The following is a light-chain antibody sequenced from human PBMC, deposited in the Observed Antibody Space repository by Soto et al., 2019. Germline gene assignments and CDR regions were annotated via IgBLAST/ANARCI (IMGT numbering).Light chain of an antibody. V-gene: IGLV8-61*01. CDR2: NTN. Sequence: QTVVTQEPSFSVSPGGTVTLTCGLSSGSVSTSYYPSWYQQTPGQAPRTLIYNTNTRSSGVPDRFSGSILGNKAALTITGAQADDESDYYCMLYMGCGISVFGGGTKVTVL. J-gene: IGLJ3*02. CDR3: MLYMGCGISV. CDR1: SGSVSTSYY.